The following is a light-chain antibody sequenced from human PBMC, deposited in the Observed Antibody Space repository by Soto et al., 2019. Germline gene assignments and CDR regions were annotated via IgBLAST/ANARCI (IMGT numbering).Light chain of an antibody. Sequence: QSVLTQPPSASGTPGQRVTISCSGGSSNIGDNTVNWYQQLPGTAPKLLIYSNNQRPSGVPDRFSGSKSGTSASLAISGLQSEDEADYYCAAWDDSLFWGFGGGTKLTV. CDR1: SSNIGDNT. CDR3: AAWDDSLFWG. J-gene: IGLJ3*02. CDR2: SNN. V-gene: IGLV1-44*01.